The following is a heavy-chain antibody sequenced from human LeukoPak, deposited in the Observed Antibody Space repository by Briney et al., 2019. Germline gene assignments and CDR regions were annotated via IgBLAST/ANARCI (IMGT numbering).Heavy chain of an antibody. Sequence: SVKVSCKASGGTFSSYAISWVRQALGQGLEWMGGIIPIFGTANYAQKLQGRVTMTTDTSTSTAYMELRSLRSDDTAVYYCARESYCSSTSCYSDYYYYGMDVWGQGTTVTVSS. CDR2: IIPIFGTA. D-gene: IGHD2-2*01. CDR1: GGTFSSYA. J-gene: IGHJ6*02. CDR3: ARESYCSSTSCYSDYYYYGMDV. V-gene: IGHV1-69*05.